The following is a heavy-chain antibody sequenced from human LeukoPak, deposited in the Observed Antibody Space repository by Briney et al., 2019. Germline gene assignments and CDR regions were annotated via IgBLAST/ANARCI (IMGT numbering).Heavy chain of an antibody. V-gene: IGHV4-34*01. Sequence: SETLSLTXAVYGGSFSGYYWSWSRQPPGKGLEWIGEIDHRGSTNYNPSLKSRVTISVDTSKNQFSLRLSSVTTADTAVYYCVTPIGDSSTSEHWGQGTLVTVSS. J-gene: IGHJ4*02. CDR2: IDHRGST. D-gene: IGHD6-13*01. CDR3: VTPIGDSSTSEH. CDR1: GGSFSGYY.